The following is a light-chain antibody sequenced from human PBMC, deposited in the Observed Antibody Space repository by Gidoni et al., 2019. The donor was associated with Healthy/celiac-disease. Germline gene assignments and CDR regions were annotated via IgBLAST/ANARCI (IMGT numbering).Light chain of an antibody. Sequence: QSVLPQPPAVSGAPGQRVTISCTGSSSNIGEGYDVPWYQQPPGTAPKLLIYGNSNRPSGVPDRFSGSKSGTSASLAITGLQAEDEADYYCQSYDSSLSGLYVFGTGTKVTVL. CDR3: QSYDSSLSGLYV. J-gene: IGLJ1*01. CDR1: SSNIGEGYD. V-gene: IGLV1-40*01. CDR2: GNS.